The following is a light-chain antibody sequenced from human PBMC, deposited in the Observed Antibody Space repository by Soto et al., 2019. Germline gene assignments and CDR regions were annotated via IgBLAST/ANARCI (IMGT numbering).Light chain of an antibody. CDR3: QQRYNWPLT. Sequence: DIVLTQSPATLSFSPGERATLSCMASQSVRFYLAWYQQRPGQAPRLLIYDASNRAAGIPPRFSGSGSETDFTLTISSLEPEDFAVYYCQQRYNWPLTFGGGTKVDIK. CDR1: QSVRFY. V-gene: IGKV3-11*01. J-gene: IGKJ4*01. CDR2: DAS.